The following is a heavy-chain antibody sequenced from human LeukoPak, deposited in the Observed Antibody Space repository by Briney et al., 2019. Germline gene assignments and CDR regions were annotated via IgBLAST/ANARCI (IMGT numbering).Heavy chain of an antibody. V-gene: IGHV3-23*01. CDR1: GFTFSSYA. CDR3: ARVRSGKREIAAAALCFDY. J-gene: IGHJ4*02. D-gene: IGHD6-13*01. Sequence: PGGSLRLSCAASGFTFSSYAMSWVRQAPGKGLEWVSAISGSGGSTCYADSVKGRFTISRDNSKNTLYLQMNSLSAEDTAVYYCARVRSGKREIAAAALCFDYWGQGTLVTVSS. CDR2: ISGSGGST.